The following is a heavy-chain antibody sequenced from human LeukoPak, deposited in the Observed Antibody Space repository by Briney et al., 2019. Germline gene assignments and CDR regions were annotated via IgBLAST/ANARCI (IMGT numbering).Heavy chain of an antibody. CDR3: ARVRYSSGWYDGLDY. CDR1: GGSLSSYY. CDR2: IYYSGST. J-gene: IGHJ4*02. Sequence: PSETLSLTCTVSGGSLSSYYWSWIRQPPGKGLEWIGYIYYSGSTNYNPSLKSRVTISVDTSKNQFSLKLSSVTAADTAVYYCARVRYSSGWYDGLDYWGQGTLVTVSS. V-gene: IGHV4-59*01. D-gene: IGHD6-19*01.